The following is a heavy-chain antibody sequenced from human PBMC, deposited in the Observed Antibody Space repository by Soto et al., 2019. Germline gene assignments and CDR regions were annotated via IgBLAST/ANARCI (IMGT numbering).Heavy chain of an antibody. Sequence: ASVKVSCKASGYTFTSYDINWVRQATGQGLEWMGWMNPNSGNTGYAQKFQGRVTMTRNTSISTAYMELSSLRSEDTAVYYCARVGELEISPPSRDYGMDVWGQGTTVTVSS. V-gene: IGHV1-8*01. J-gene: IGHJ6*02. CDR2: MNPNSGNT. D-gene: IGHD1-1*01. CDR1: GYTFTSYD. CDR3: ARVGELEISPPSRDYGMDV.